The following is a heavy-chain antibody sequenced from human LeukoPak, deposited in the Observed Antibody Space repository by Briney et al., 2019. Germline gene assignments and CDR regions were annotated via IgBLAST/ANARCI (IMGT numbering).Heavy chain of an antibody. J-gene: IGHJ3*02. Sequence: GGSLRLSCSASGLPLTNAWVIGAREARGKGGVGIGCLKGKADGGTTDHAAPVKGTFTISRGDSRNTLYLQMNSLKIEDTAVYYCTTVGLYNILTGHYHDSFDMWGQGTMVTVSS. CDR1: GLPLTNAW. D-gene: IGHD3-9*01. CDR3: TTVGLYNILTGHYHDSFDM. V-gene: IGHV3-15*01. CDR2: LKGKADGGTT.